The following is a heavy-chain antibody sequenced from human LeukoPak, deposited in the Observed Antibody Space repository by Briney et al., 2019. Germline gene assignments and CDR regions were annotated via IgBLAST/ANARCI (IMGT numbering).Heavy chain of an antibody. D-gene: IGHD3-22*01. CDR2: ISSGGGVI. V-gene: IGHV3-48*04. CDR3: ARDIITMIVVVQAWYFDL. Sequence: SGGSLRLSCAASGFTFSSQSMNWVRQAPGKGLEWLSFISSGGGVIHYADSVKGRFTISRDNARNSLYLQMNSLRAEDTAVYYCARDIITMIVVVQAWYFDLWGRGTLVTVSS. CDR1: GFTFSSQS. J-gene: IGHJ2*01.